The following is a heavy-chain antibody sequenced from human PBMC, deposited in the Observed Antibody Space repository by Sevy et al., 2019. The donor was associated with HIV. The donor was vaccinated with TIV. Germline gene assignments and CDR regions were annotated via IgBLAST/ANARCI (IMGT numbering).Heavy chain of an antibody. V-gene: IGHV1-24*01. J-gene: IGHJ5*02. D-gene: IGHD2-15*01. CDR3: TTVGLRYYSGSSSYQGDWFDP. Sequence: ASVKVSCKVSGYTLTKLSRHWVRQAPGKGLEWMGEFAPQYGETIYAQRFQGRLTMTEDTSPDTAFMELSSLTSEDTAIYYCTTVGLRYYSGSSSYQGDWFDPWGQGTLVTVSS. CDR1: GYTLTKLS. CDR2: FAPQYGET.